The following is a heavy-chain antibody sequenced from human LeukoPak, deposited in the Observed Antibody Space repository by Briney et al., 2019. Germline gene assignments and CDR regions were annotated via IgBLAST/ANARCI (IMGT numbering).Heavy chain of an antibody. J-gene: IGHJ4*02. Sequence: ASVKVSCKASGYTFTGYYMHWVRQAPGQGLEWMGWINPNSGGTNSAQKFQGRVTMTRDTSISTAHMELSRLTSDDTAVYYCARHPYSGSYHFDYWGQGTLVTVSS. CDR2: INPNSGGT. V-gene: IGHV1-2*02. CDR3: ARHPYSGSYHFDY. D-gene: IGHD1-26*01. CDR1: GYTFTGYY.